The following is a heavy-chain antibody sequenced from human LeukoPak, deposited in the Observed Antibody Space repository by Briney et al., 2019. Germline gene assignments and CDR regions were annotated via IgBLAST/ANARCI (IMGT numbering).Heavy chain of an antibody. V-gene: IGHV4-59*01. CDR2: IYCSGST. D-gene: IGHD6-13*01. J-gene: IGHJ6*03. CDR1: GGSITSYY. CDR3: ARGIAAAGSDYYYYYMDV. Sequence: PSETLSLTCTVSGGSITSYYWSSIRHPPGKGRGWMGHIYCSGSTNYNPSLKSRVTISVDTSKNQFSLKLRSVTAADTAVYYCARGIAAAGSDYYYYYMDVWGKGTTVTVSS.